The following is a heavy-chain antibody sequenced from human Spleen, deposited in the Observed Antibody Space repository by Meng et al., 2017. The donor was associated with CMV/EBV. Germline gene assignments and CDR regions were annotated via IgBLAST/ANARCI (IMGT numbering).Heavy chain of an antibody. J-gene: IGHJ6*02. CDR3: ARVSYQLLPTYYYYGMDV. D-gene: IGHD2-2*01. Sequence: GGSLRLSCAASGFTFDDYGMSWVRQAPGKGLVWVSAINWNGDTTGYADSVKGRFTISRDNAKNSLYLQMNSLRAEDTALYYCARVSYQLLPTYYYYGMDVWGQGTTVTVSS. CDR2: INWNGDTT. V-gene: IGHV3-20*04. CDR1: GFTFDDYG.